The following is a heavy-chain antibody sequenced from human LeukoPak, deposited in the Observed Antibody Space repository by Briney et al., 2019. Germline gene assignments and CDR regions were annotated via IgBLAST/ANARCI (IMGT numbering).Heavy chain of an antibody. CDR2: IHRSGSP. CDR1: LDSTTSNF. CDR3: AREILGGFNPGAY. V-gene: IGHV4-4*02. D-gene: IGHD1-14*01. Sequence: SETLSLTCTVSLDSTTSNFWSWVRQPPGKGLEWIGEIHRSGSPNYNPSLQSRVTISIDRSRNQTVLELSSVTAADTAVYYCAREILGGFNPGAYWGQGTLVTVSS. J-gene: IGHJ4*02.